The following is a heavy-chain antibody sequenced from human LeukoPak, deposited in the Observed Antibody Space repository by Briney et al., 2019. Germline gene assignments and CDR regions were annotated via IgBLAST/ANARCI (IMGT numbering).Heavy chain of an antibody. D-gene: IGHD3-10*01. CDR2: ISSSSSYI. Sequence: GGSLRLACAASGFTFSSYSMNWVRQAPGKGLEWVSSISSSSSYIYYADSVKGRFTISGDNAKNSLYLQMNSLRAEDTAVYYCARGPDYYGSGSYSPHYFEYWGQGILVTVSS. J-gene: IGHJ4*02. CDR1: GFTFSSYS. V-gene: IGHV3-21*01. CDR3: ARGPDYYGSGSYSPHYFEY.